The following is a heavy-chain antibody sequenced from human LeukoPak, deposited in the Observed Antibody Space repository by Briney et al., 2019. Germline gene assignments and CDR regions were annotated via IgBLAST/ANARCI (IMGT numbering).Heavy chain of an antibody. CDR3: ARRDSSGYYGIDAFDI. D-gene: IGHD3-22*01. V-gene: IGHV1-18*01. J-gene: IGHJ3*02. CDR1: GGTFSSYG. CDR2: ISAYNGNT. Sequence: ASVKVSCKASGGTFSSYGISWVRQAPGQGLEWMGWISAYNGNTNYAQKLQGRVTMTTDTSTSTAYMELRSLRSDDTAVYYCARRDSSGYYGIDAFDIWGQGTMVTVSS.